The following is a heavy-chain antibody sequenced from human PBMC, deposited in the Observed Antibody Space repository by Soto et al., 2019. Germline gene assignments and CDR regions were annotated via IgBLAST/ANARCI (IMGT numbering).Heavy chain of an antibody. CDR3: ARSRYSGYDSLHY. D-gene: IGHD5-12*01. Sequence: QVQLQESGPGLVKPSETLSLTCTVSGGSISSYYWSWIRQPPGKGLEWIGYIYYSGSTNYNPSLKSRVTISVDTSKNQFSLKLSSVTAADTAVYYCARSRYSGYDSLHYWGQGTLVTVSS. CDR1: GGSISSYY. V-gene: IGHV4-59*08. J-gene: IGHJ4*02. CDR2: IYYSGST.